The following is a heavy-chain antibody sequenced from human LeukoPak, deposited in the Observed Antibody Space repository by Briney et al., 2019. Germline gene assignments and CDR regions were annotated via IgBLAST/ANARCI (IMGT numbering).Heavy chain of an antibody. CDR1: GGSISSSNW. CDR2: MYPSGST. V-gene: IGHV4-4*02. Sequence: PSETLSLTCAVSGGSISSSNWWSWVRQPPGKGLEWIGEMYPSGSTNYNPSLKSRVTISIDKSKNQFSLRLSSVTAADTAVYYCARTFPSRLRMDVWGKGTTVTVSS. CDR3: ARTFPSRLRMDV. J-gene: IGHJ6*03. D-gene: IGHD4-17*01.